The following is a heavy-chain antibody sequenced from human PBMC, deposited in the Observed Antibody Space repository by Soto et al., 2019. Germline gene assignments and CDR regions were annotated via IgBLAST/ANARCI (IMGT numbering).Heavy chain of an antibody. CDR3: ARYYCSGSSFDN. V-gene: IGHV4-59*01. D-gene: IGHD3-10*01. CDR2: IYYSGTT. Sequence: QVQLQESGPGLVKPSETLSLTCTVSGGSISGNYWAWIRQPPGKGLEWLGYIYYSGTTNYNPALKSRVTISVDTSKTQFSLKLTSVTAADTAVYYCARYYCSGSSFDNWGQGTLVTVSS. J-gene: IGHJ4*02. CDR1: GGSISGNY.